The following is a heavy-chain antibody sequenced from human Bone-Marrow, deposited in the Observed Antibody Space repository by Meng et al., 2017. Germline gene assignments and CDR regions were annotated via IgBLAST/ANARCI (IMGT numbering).Heavy chain of an antibody. CDR2: NYWDDDK. CDR1: GFSLSTSGVG. Sequence: QITLKESGPTLVKPTQTLTLTCTFSGFSLSTSGVGVGWIRQSPGKALEWLALNYWDDDKRYSPSLKSRLTITKDTSKNQVVLTMTNMDPVDTATYYCAHSGGYDFEGWFDPWGQGTLVTVSS. J-gene: IGHJ5*02. V-gene: IGHV2-5*02. CDR3: AHSGGYDFEGWFDP. D-gene: IGHD5-12*01.